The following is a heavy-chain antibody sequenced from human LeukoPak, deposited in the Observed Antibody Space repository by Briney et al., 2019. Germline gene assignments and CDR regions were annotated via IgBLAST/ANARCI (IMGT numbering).Heavy chain of an antibody. J-gene: IGHJ4*02. CDR1: RFTVSRNY. D-gene: IGHD2-15*01. V-gene: IGHV3-53*01. CDR3: ARGARYCSGGSCYSSDY. Sequence: GGSLRHSRAASRFTVSRNYISWVRQAPGKGVGWVSVIYSGGSTYYAGSVKGRFTISRDNSKNTLYLQMNSLRAEDTAVYYCARGARYCSGGSCYSSDYWGQGTLVTVSS. CDR2: IYSGGST.